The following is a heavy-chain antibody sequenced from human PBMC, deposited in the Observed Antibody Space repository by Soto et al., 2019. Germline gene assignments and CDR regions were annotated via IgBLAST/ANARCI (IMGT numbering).Heavy chain of an antibody. J-gene: IGHJ4*02. CDR2: ISYDGSNK. CDR1: GFTFSSYG. CDR3: AKDRVRLDQSYYFDY. Sequence: GGSLRLSCAVSGFTFSSYGMHWVRQAPGKGLEWVAVISYDGSNKYYADSVKGRFTISSDNSKNTLYLQMNSLRAEDTAVYYCAKDRVRLDQSYYFDYWGQGTLVTVSS. V-gene: IGHV3-30*18. D-gene: IGHD3-10*01.